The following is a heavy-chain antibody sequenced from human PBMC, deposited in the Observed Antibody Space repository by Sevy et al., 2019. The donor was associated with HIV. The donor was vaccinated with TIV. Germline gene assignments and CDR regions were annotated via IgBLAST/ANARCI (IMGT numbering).Heavy chain of an antibody. CDR3: PKDLPPPGPVRGTNFDY. CDR1: ALTFTRYA. D-gene: IGHD1-1*01. V-gene: IGHV3-30*18. CDR2: ISYEGSNI. J-gene: IGHJ4*02. Sequence: GGSLRLSCAASALTFTRYAFHWVRQAPGKGPEWLGVISYEGSNIYYGLSVKGRFTISRDNSKSTLYLQMNDMRTEDTAVYYCPKDLPPPGPVRGTNFDYWGRGTLVTVSS.